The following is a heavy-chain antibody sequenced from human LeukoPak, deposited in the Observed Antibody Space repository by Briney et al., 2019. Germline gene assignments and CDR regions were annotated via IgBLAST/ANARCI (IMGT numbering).Heavy chain of an antibody. V-gene: IGHV3-30*02. Sequence: GGSLRLSCAASGFTFSSCMHWVRQAPGKGLEWVSFIRYDGSNEYYADSVKGRFTISRDNSKNTLYLQMNSLRAEDTAVYYCAKARGLYYYDSSGYYDYWGQGTLVTVSS. J-gene: IGHJ4*02. CDR3: AKARGLYYYDSSGYYDY. CDR1: GFTFSSC. D-gene: IGHD3-22*01. CDR2: IRYDGSNE.